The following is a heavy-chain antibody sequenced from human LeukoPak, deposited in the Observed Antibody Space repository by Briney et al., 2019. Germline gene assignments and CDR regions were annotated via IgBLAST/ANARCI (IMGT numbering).Heavy chain of an antibody. J-gene: IGHJ4*02. D-gene: IGHD6-19*01. CDR2: ISYDGSTE. V-gene: IGHV3-30*18. Sequence: GGSLRLSCAASGFTFSSYGMHWVRQAPGKGLEWAAVISYDGSTEYYADSVKGRFTISRDNSKNTLYLQINSLRAEDTAVYYCVKDDQPYRIAVAAGDYWGQGTLVTVSS. CDR1: GFTFSSYG. CDR3: VKDDQPYRIAVAAGDY.